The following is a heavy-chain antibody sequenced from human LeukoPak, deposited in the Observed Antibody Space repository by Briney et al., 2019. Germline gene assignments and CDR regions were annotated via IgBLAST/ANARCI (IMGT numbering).Heavy chain of an antibody. D-gene: IGHD5-12*01. Sequence: SVKVSCRASGGTFSSYAISWVRQAPGQGLEWMGGIIPLFGTIRFAQKLQGRVTITADESTSTAYMELGSLRSEDTAVYYCARGYSGYDRTYWYFDLWGRGTLVTVSS. CDR2: IIPLFGTI. CDR1: GGTFSSYA. V-gene: IGHV1-69*01. CDR3: ARGYSGYDRTYWYFDL. J-gene: IGHJ2*01.